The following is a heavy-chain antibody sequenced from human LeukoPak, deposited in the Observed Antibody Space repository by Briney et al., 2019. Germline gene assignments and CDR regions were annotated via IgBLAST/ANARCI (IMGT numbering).Heavy chain of an antibody. CDR2: ISGSGGST. V-gene: IGHV3-23*01. CDR3: AKGSRLAVAGTYYYYGMDV. CDR1: GFTFSSYA. Sequence: GGSLRPSCAASGFTFSSYAMSWVRQAPGKGLEWVSAISGSGGSTYYADSVKGRFTISRDNSKNTLYLQMNSLRAEDTAVYCCAKGSRLAVAGTYYYYGMDVWGQGTTVTVSS. J-gene: IGHJ6*02. D-gene: IGHD6-19*01.